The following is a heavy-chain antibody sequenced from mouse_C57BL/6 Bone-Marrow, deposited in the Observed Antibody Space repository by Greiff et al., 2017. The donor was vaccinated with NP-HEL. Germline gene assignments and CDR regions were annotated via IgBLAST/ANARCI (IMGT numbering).Heavy chain of an antibody. CDR2: ISDGGSYT. J-gene: IGHJ3*01. CDR3: ARDHGWLPFAY. Sequence: EVKLMESGGGLVKPGGSLKLSCAASGFTFSSYAMSWVRQTPEKRLEWVATISDGGSYTYYPDNVKGRFTISRDNAKNNLYLQMSHLKSEDTAMYYCARDHGWLPFAYWGQGTLVTVSA. CDR1: GFTFSSYA. V-gene: IGHV5-4*01. D-gene: IGHD2-3*01.